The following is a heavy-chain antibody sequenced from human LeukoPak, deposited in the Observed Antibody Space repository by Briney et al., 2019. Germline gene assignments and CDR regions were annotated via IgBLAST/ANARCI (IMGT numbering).Heavy chain of an antibody. CDR3: ARAVAGTWKFDY. D-gene: IGHD6-19*01. Sequence: SETLSLTCTVSGGSISSYYWSWIRQPPGKGLECIGYIYYSGSTNYNPSLKSPVTISIDTSKNQFSLKLTSVTAADTAVYYCARAVAGTWKFDYWGQGTLVTVSS. CDR2: IYYSGST. V-gene: IGHV4-59*01. CDR1: GGSISSYY. J-gene: IGHJ4*02.